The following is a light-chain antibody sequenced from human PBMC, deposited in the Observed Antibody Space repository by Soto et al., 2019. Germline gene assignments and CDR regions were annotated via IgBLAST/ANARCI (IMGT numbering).Light chain of an antibody. CDR1: QSVSSK. CDR2: GAS. CDR3: QQHANWPLT. Sequence: EIVMTQSPATLSVSPGERATLSCRASQSVSSKLAWYQQRPGQAPRLLIYGASSRATGIPDRFSGSGSGTDFTLTISSLEPEDFAVYYCQQHANWPLTFGGGTKVDIK. J-gene: IGKJ4*01. V-gene: IGKV3D-15*01.